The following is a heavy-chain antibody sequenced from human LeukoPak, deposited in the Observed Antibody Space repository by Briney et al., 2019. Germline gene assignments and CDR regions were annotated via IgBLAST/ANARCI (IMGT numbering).Heavy chain of an antibody. Sequence: GGSLRLSCAPSGFTFDDFAMHWVRQAPGKGLEWVALISYDGGNKNYADSVKGRFTISRDNSKNTPYLHMHSLRPEDTAVYYCARDPPFSSGWSQNHFDYWGQGTLVTVSS. CDR2: ISYDGGNK. CDR3: ARDPPFSSGWSQNHFDY. J-gene: IGHJ4*02. D-gene: IGHD6-19*01. V-gene: IGHV3-30*04. CDR1: GFTFDDFA.